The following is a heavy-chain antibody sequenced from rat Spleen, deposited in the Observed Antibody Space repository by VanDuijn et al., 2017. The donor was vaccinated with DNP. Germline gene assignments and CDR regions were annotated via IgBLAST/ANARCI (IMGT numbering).Heavy chain of an antibody. V-gene: IGHV5-7*01. CDR2: INYDGSST. CDR3: ARPDY. Sequence: EVQLVESGGRLVQPGRSLKVSCAASGFTFSNFGMAWVRQAPKKGLEWVATINYDGSSTDYRDSVKGRFTISRENAKSTLYLQMDSLRSEDTATYYCARPDYWAQGVMVTVSS. CDR1: GFTFSNFG. J-gene: IGHJ2*01.